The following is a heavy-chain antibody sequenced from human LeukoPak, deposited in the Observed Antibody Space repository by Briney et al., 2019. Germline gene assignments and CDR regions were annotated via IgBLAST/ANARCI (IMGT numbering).Heavy chain of an antibody. Sequence: ASVKVSCKASGYTLTSLGFGGVDKAPGQGLEWRGWISATIGKPNYAQKLQGRVTMTTDTSTSTAYMELRSLRSDDTAVYYCARMGYYDFWSGYPPPPHYNWFDPWGQGTLVTVSS. D-gene: IGHD3-3*01. CDR1: GYTLTSLG. CDR3: ARMGYYDFWSGYPPPPHYNWFDP. CDR2: ISATIGKP. J-gene: IGHJ5*02. V-gene: IGHV1-18*01.